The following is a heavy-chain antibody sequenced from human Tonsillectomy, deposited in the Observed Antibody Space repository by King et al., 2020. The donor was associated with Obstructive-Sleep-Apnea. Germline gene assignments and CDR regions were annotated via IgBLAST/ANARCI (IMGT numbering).Heavy chain of an antibody. CDR2: IYYSGNT. CDR3: ARVGSGSFDY. V-gene: IGHV4-59*01. CDR1: GGSISSYY. D-gene: IGHD1-26*01. J-gene: IGHJ4*02. Sequence: QLQESGPGLVKPSETLSLTCTVSGGSISSYYWSWIRHPPGKGLEWIGYIYYSGNTNYNPSLKNRFTISIDTSKNHFSVKLTSVTAADTAVYYCARVGSGSFDYWGQGTLVTVSS.